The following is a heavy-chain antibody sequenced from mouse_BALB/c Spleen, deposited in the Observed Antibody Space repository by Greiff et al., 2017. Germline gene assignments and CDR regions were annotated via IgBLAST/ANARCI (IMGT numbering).Heavy chain of an antibody. Sequence: QVQLQQSGPQLVRPGASVKISCKASGYSFTSYWMHWVKQRPGQGLEWIGMIDPSDSETRLNQKFKGKATLTVDKSSSTAYMQLSSLTSEDSAVYYCARSYGNYVAYWGQGTLVTVSA. CDR3: ARSYGNYVAY. CDR2: IDPSDSET. J-gene: IGHJ3*01. V-gene: IGHV1S127*01. D-gene: IGHD2-1*01. CDR1: GYSFTSYW.